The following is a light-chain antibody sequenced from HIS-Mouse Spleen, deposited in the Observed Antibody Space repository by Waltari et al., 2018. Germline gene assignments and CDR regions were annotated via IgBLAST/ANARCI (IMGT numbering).Light chain of an antibody. Sequence: QSALTQPASVSGSPGQSITISCTGTSSDVGSYNLVSWYQQHPGKAPKLMIYEGSQRPSGVSIRFSGSKSGNTASLTISGLQAEDEADYYCCSYAGSSVFGTGTKVTVL. CDR2: EGS. J-gene: IGLJ1*01. CDR3: CSYAGSSV. V-gene: IGLV2-23*01. CDR1: SSDVGSYNL.